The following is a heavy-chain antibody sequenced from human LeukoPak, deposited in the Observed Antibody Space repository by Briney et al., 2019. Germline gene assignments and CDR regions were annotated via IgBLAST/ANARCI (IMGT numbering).Heavy chain of an antibody. CDR3: VRDFSTVTTAYLHH. CDR2: ISSSSRQI. CDR1: GFTFRSYS. Sequence: GGSLRLSCAASGFTFRSYSMNWVRQAPGKGLEWVSSISSSSRQIYYADSVNGRFTIFRDDAKNSLFLQMDSLRVEDTAMYYCVRDFSTVTTAYLHHWGQGTLLTVSS. D-gene: IGHD4-17*01. V-gene: IGHV3-21*04. J-gene: IGHJ1*01.